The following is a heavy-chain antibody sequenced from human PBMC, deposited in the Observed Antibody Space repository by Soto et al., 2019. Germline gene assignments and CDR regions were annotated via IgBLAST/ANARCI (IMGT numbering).Heavy chain of an antibody. CDR2: VSYTGRT. V-gene: IGHV4-39*07. D-gene: IGHD6-13*01. CDR1: GGSISSGAYY. CDR3: ARGGAAAGPYYFDY. Sequence: SETLSLTCIVSGGSISSGAYYWGWVRQPPGKGLEWIGSVSYTGRTYYNPSLRSRTTISIDTSKNQFSLRLTSVTAADTAVYYCARGGAAAGPYYFDYWGQGTLVTVSS. J-gene: IGHJ4*02.